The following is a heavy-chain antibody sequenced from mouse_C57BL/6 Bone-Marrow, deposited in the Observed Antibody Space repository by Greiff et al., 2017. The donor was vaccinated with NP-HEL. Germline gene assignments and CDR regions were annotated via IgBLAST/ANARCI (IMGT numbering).Heavy chain of an antibody. V-gene: IGHV5-4*01. Sequence: DVKLVESGGGLVKPGGSLKLSCAASGFTFSSYAMSWVRQTPEKRLEWVATISDGGSYTYYPDNVKGRFTISRDNAKNNLYLQMSHLKSEDTAMYYCARDDDGYAYAMDYWGQGTSVTVSS. J-gene: IGHJ4*01. D-gene: IGHD2-3*01. CDR2: ISDGGSYT. CDR3: ARDDDGYAYAMDY. CDR1: GFTFSSYA.